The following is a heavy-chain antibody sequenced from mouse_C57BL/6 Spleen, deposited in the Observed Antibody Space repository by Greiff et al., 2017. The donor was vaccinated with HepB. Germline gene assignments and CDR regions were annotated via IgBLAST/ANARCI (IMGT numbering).Heavy chain of an antibody. Sequence: QVQLQQSGAELVRPGTSVKVSCKASGYAFTNYLIEWVKQRPGQGLEWIGVINPGSGGTNYNEKFKGKATLTEDRSSSTAYMQLSSLTSEDSAVYFCARNAYYYGSSYKDAMDYWGQGTSVTVSS. CDR1: GYAFTNYL. D-gene: IGHD1-1*01. CDR2: INPGSGGT. V-gene: IGHV1-54*01. J-gene: IGHJ4*01. CDR3: ARNAYYYGSSYKDAMDY.